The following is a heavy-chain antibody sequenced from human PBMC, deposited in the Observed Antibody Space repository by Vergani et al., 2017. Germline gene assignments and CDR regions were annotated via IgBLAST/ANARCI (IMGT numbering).Heavy chain of an antibody. D-gene: IGHD3-3*01. V-gene: IGHV1-69*01. CDR3: ARSNGTAIFEASELYYYYNYMDV. CDR1: GGTFSSYA. J-gene: IGHJ6*03. CDR2: IIPIFGTA. Sequence: QVQLVQSGAEVKKPGSSVKVSCKASGGTFSSYAISWVRQAPGQGLEWMGGIIPIFGTANYAQKFQGRVTITADESTSTAYMEMSSLRSEDTAVYYCARSNGTAIFEASELYYYYNYMDVWGKGTTVTVSS.